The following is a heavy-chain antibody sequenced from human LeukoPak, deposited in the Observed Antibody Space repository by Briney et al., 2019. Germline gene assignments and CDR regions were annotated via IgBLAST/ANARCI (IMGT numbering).Heavy chain of an antibody. CDR2: MNPNSGNT. CDR1: GYTFTSYD. Sequence: ASVKVSCKASGYTFTSYDINWVRQAPGQGLEWMGWMNPNSGNTGYAQKFQGRVTMTRNTSISTDYMELSSLRSEDTAVYYCARGRVRCSSTSCYLGPYYYYYGMDVWGQGTTVTVSS. D-gene: IGHD2-2*01. CDR3: ARGRVRCSSTSCYLGPYYYYYGMDV. V-gene: IGHV1-8*01. J-gene: IGHJ6*02.